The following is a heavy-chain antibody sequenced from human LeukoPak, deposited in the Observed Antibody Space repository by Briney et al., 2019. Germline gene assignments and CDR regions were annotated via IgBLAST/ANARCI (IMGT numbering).Heavy chain of an antibody. CDR2: INPNSGDT. CDR1: GYIFTGYY. V-gene: IGHV1-2*02. D-gene: IGHD5-18*01. Sequence: ASVKVSCKASGYIFTGYYMHWVRQAPGQGLEWMGWINPNSGDTNYAQKLQGRVTMTTDTSTSTAYMELRSLRSDDTAVYYCARGGYSYGYGAFDIWGQGTMVTVSS. CDR3: ARGGYSYGYGAFDI. J-gene: IGHJ3*02.